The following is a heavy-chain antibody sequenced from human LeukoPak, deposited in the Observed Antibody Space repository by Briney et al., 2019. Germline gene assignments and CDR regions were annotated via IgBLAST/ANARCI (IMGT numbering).Heavy chain of an antibody. CDR2: IYYTGST. CDR3: ARGPPFAS. J-gene: IGHJ1*01. Sequence: SETLSLTCTVSGSSITSEDFYWNWIRQHPGKGLEWIGYIYYTGSTYYNSSLKSRVTISIDTSKNQFSLNLSSVTAADTAVYYCARGPPFASWGQGTLVTVSS. V-gene: IGHV4-31*03. D-gene: IGHD3-16*01. CDR1: GSSITSEDFY.